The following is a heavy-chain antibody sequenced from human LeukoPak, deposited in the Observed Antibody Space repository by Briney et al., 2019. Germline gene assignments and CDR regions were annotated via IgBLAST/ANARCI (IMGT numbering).Heavy chain of an antibody. J-gene: IGHJ4*02. CDR2: IYYSGST. CDR3: ARGLWFGELFGFDY. CDR1: GGSISSHY. Sequence: SKTLSLTCTVSGGSISSHYWSWIRQPPGKGLEWIGYIYYSGSTNYNPSLKSRVTISVDTSKNQFSLKLSSVTAADTAVYYCARGLWFGELFGFDYWGQGTLVTVSS. D-gene: IGHD3-10*01. V-gene: IGHV4-59*11.